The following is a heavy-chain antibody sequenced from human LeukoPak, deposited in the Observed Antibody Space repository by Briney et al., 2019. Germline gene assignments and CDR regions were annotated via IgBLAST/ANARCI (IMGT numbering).Heavy chain of an antibody. J-gene: IGHJ4*02. CDR2: IIPIFGTA. D-gene: IGHD4-17*01. Sequence: ASVNVSCKASGGTFSSYAISWVRQAPGQGLEWMGGIIPIFGTANYAQKFQGRVTITADKSTSTAYMELSSLRSEDTAVYYCARVMGYGDYSSPFDYWGQGTLVTVSS. CDR3: ARVMGYGDYSSPFDY. CDR1: GGTFSSYA. V-gene: IGHV1-69*06.